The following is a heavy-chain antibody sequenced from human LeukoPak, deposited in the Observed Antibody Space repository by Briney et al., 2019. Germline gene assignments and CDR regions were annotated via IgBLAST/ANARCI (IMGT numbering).Heavy chain of an antibody. J-gene: IGHJ3*02. V-gene: IGHV3-74*01. CDR1: GFIFSSYW. D-gene: IGHD6-19*01. CDR3: AREGNSGWRDDGFDI. Sequence: GGSLRLSCAASGFIFSSYWMHWVRQAPGKGLVWVSRIHSDGSDTTYADPVKGRFTISRDNAKNTLYLQMNSLRAEDTAVYYCAREGNSGWRDDGFDIWGQGTMVTVSS. CDR2: IHSDGSDT.